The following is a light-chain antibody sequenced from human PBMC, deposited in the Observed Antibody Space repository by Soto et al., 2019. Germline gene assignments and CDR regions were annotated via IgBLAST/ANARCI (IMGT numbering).Light chain of an antibody. J-gene: IGKJ1*01. CDR2: GAS. Sequence: EIVMTQSPATLSVSPGERATLSCRASQSVSNNLAWYQQKPGLAPRLLMYGASTRATGIPARFSGSGSGTEFTITISSLQSEDFAVYYCQQYNNWPETFGRGTKVEIK. CDR3: QQYNNWPET. V-gene: IGKV3-15*01. CDR1: QSVSNN.